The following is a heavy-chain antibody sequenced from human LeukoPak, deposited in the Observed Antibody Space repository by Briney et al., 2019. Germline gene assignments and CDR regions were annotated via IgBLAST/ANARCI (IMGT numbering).Heavy chain of an antibody. CDR3: ACSSGGMDV. V-gene: IGHV4-34*01. J-gene: IGHJ6*02. CDR2: INHSGST. Sequence: GLEWIGEINHSGSTNYNPSLKSRVTISVDTSKNQFSLKLSSVTAADTAVYYCACSSGGMDVWGQGTTVTVSS. D-gene: IGHD3-10*01.